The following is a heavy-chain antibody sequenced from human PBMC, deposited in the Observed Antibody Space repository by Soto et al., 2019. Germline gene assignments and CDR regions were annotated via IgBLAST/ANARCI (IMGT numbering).Heavy chain of an antibody. V-gene: IGHV1-3*01. Sequence: GASVKVSCKASGYTFTSYAMHWVRQAPGQRLEWMGWINAGNGNTKYSQKFQGRVTITRDTSASTAYMELNSLRAEDTAVYYCQWTSGWYERLDYWGQGTLVTVSS. CDR2: INAGNGNT. CDR3: QWTSGWYERLDY. J-gene: IGHJ4*02. D-gene: IGHD6-19*01. CDR1: GYTFTSYA.